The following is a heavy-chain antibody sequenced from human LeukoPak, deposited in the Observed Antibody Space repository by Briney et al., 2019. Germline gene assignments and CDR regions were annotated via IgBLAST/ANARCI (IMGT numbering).Heavy chain of an antibody. D-gene: IGHD3-10*01. CDR3: ARVVRIAGSGSYYNWNYYYYYYMDV. Sequence: GSLRLSCAASGFTFSTYTMNWVRQPPGKGLEWIGEIYHSGSTNYNPSLKSRVTISVDKSKNQFSLKLSSVTAADTAVYYCARVVRIAGSGSYYNWNYYYYYYMDVWGKGTTVTVSS. CDR2: IYHSGST. J-gene: IGHJ6*03. CDR1: GFTFSTYTM. V-gene: IGHV4-4*02.